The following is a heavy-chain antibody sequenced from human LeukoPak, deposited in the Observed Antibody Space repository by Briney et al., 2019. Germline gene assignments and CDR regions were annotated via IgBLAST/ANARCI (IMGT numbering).Heavy chain of an antibody. D-gene: IGHD6-13*01. CDR1: GYSFTSYW. J-gene: IGHJ4*02. Sequence: VESLKISCKGSGYSFTSYWIGWVRQMPGKGLEWMGVIYPRDSDTRYSPSFQGQVTISADKSINTAYLQWSSLKASDTAIYYCARTQDRIAARSWGQGTLVTVSS. CDR3: ARTQDRIAARS. CDR2: IYPRDSDT. V-gene: IGHV5-51*01.